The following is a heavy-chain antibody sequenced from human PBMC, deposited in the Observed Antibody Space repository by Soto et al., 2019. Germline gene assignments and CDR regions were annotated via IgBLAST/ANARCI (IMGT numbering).Heavy chain of an antibody. CDR1: GGSITSFY. CDR3: TRGSSGWFPRPLDY. V-gene: IGHV4-59*01. Sequence: QVQLRESGPGLVKPSETLSLTCTVSGGSITSFYWSWVRQPLGKGLEWIGYIYYNGNTNYNPSPKSRLTISVDTSKTQFSLNLSSVTAADTAVYYCTRGSSGWFPRPLDYWGQGTLVTVSS. CDR2: IYYNGNT. J-gene: IGHJ4*02. D-gene: IGHD6-19*01.